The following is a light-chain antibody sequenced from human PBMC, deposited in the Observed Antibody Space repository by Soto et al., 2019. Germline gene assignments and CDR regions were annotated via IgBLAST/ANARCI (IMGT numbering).Light chain of an antibody. CDR3: QQYKSYSWT. Sequence: DIQMTQSPSTLSASVGDRVTITCRASQSISSWVAWYQQKPGTAPKLLTYDASSLESGVPSRGSGSGAGTECTLTISSLQPDDFATYYCQQYKSYSWTFGQGTKVDIK. CDR1: QSISSW. J-gene: IGKJ1*01. CDR2: DAS. V-gene: IGKV1-5*01.